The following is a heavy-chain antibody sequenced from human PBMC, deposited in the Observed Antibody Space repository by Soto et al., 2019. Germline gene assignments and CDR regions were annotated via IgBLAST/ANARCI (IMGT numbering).Heavy chain of an antibody. J-gene: IGHJ4*02. V-gene: IGHV4-30-4*01. D-gene: IGHD5-18*01. Sequence: QVQLQESGPGRVKPSQTLSLTCTVSGGSISSGDYYWSWIRQPPGKGLEWIGYIYYSGSTYYNPSLKSRVTISVDTSKNQFSLKLSSVTAADTAVYYCAREGGYRYGYSDYWGQGTLVTVSS. CDR2: IYYSGST. CDR1: GGSISSGDYY. CDR3: AREGGYRYGYSDY.